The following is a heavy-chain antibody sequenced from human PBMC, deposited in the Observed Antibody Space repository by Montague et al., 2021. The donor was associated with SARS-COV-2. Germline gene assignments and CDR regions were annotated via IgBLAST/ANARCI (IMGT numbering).Heavy chain of an antibody. D-gene: IGHD5-18*01. CDR1: GGPISGSSDY. V-gene: IGHV4-39*01. CDR2: VDYSGNT. CDR3: AKREYSYGWGD. J-gene: IGHJ4*02. Sequence: SETLSLTCTVTGGPISGSSDYWGWIRQSPGKGLEWIASVDYSGNTYYSPSLKSRLTISVDTSKNQFSLKLNSVTAADTALYYCAKREYSYGWGDWGQRTLVTVSS.